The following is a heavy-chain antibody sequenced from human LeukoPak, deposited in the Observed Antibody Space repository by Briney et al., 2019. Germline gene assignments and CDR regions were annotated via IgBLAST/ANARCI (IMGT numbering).Heavy chain of an antibody. J-gene: IGHJ6*02. V-gene: IGHV3-13*01. Sequence: GGSLRLSCAASGFTFSSYDMHWVRQATGKGLEWVSAIGTAGDTYYPGSVKGRFTISRENAKNSLYLQMNSLRAGDTAVYYCARDILSGGMDVWGQGTTVTVSS. CDR3: ARDILSGGMDV. CDR2: IGTAGDT. D-gene: IGHD3-9*01. CDR1: GFTFSSYD.